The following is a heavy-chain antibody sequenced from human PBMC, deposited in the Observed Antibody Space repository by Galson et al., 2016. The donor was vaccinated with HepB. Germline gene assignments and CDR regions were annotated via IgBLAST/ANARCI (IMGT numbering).Heavy chain of an antibody. D-gene: IGHD2/OR15-2a*01. Sequence: LSLTCTVSGGSISSGAYYWSWIRQPAGRGLEWIGRVYSSGGTNYNPSLKTRVTISINTSKNQFSLRLSFVTAADTAVYYCARVSVLTSMETKSDAFDIWGQGTMVTVSS. CDR2: VYSSGGT. CDR1: GGSISSGAYY. V-gene: IGHV4-61*02. CDR3: ARVSVLTSMETKSDAFDI. J-gene: IGHJ3*02.